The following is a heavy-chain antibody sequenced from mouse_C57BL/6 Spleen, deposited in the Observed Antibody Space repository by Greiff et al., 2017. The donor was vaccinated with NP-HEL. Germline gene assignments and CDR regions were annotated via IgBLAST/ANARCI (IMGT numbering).Heavy chain of an antibody. CDR2: IDPSDSYT. Sequence: VKPGASVKLSCKASGYTFTSYWMQWVKQRPGQGLEWIGEIDPSDSYTNYNQKFKGKATLTVDTSSSTAYMQLSSLTSEDSAVYYCARGSPFTFDYWGQGTTLTVSS. CDR3: ARGSPFTFDY. V-gene: IGHV1-50*01. J-gene: IGHJ2*01. D-gene: IGHD1-1*01. CDR1: GYTFTSYW.